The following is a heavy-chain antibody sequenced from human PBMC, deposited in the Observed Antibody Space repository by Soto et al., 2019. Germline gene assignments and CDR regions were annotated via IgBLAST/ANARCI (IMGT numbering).Heavy chain of an antibody. CDR1: GGSFSGYY. CDR2: INHSGST. V-gene: IGHV4-34*01. D-gene: IGHD6-13*01. Sequence: SETLSLTCAVYGGSFSGYYWSWIRQPPGKGLEWTGEINHSGSTNYNPSLKSRVTISVDTSKNQFSLKLSSVTAADTAVYYCARARYSSSWYMRGATAFDPWGQGTLVTVSS. CDR3: ARARYSSSWYMRGATAFDP. J-gene: IGHJ5*02.